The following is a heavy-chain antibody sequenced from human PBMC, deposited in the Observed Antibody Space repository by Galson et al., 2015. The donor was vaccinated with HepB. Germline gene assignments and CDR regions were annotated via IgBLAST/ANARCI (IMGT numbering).Heavy chain of an antibody. CDR3: ARSYQLNWFDP. J-gene: IGHJ5*02. Sequence: TLSLTCTVSGGSISSGGYYWSWIRQHPGKGLEWIGYIYYSGSTYYNPSLKSRVTISVDTSKNQFSLKLSSVTAADTAVYYCARSYQLNWFDPWGQGTLVTVSS. CDR2: IYYSGST. D-gene: IGHD2-2*01. V-gene: IGHV4-31*03. CDR1: GGSISSGGYY.